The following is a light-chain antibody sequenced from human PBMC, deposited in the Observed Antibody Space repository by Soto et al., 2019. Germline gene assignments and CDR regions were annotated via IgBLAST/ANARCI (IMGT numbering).Light chain of an antibody. J-gene: IGKJ1*01. CDR3: QHYYTYPWT. CDR2: AAS. Sequence: AIRMTQSPSSLSASTGDRVTITCRASQGISNYLAWYQQRPGKAPRVLIHAASTLQGGVPSRFSGSGSGTYFPLTITYLQSEDFATYYCQHYYTYPWTFGQGTRVEIK. V-gene: IGKV1-8*01. CDR1: QGISNY.